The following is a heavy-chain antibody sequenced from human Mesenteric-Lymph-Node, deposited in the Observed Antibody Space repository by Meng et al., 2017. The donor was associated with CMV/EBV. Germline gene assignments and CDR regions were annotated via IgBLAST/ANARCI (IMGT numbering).Heavy chain of an antibody. CDR3: ARGDQGLQLLLYY. Sequence: CAVYGGSFSGYYWTWIRQPPGKGLEWIGEINHSGGTDYNQSLKSRVTISVDTSKNLFSLNLSSVTAADTAVYYCARGDQGLQLLLYYWGQGTLVTVSS. D-gene: IGHD3-10*01. V-gene: IGHV4-34*01. J-gene: IGHJ4*02. CDR1: GGSFSGYY. CDR2: INHSGGT.